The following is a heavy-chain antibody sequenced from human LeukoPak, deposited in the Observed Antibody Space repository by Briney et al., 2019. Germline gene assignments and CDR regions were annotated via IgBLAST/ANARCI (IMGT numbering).Heavy chain of an antibody. V-gene: IGHV4-34*01. Sequence: NPSETLSLTCAVYGGSFSGYYWSWIRQPPGKGLEWIGEINHSGSTNYNPSLKSRVTISVDTSKNQFSLKLSSVTAADTAVYCCARHRRGSGYYYGSGSYGLDYWGQGTLVTVSS. CDR3: ARHRRGSGYYYGSGSYGLDY. CDR1: GGSFSGYY. J-gene: IGHJ4*02. D-gene: IGHD3-10*01. CDR2: INHSGST.